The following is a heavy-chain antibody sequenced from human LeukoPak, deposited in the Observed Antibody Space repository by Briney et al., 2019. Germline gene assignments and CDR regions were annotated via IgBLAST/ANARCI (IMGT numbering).Heavy chain of an antibody. CDR2: ISGNGGST. Sequence: AGSLRLSCAAAGFTFSSSAMSWVRQAPGKGLEWVSAISGNGGSTYYGDSVKGRFSISRDNSQSTLFLQMNSLRAEDTAVYYCAKEKGANGLFDYWGQGTLVTVSS. J-gene: IGHJ4*02. CDR1: GFTFSSSA. CDR3: AKEKGANGLFDY. D-gene: IGHD1-26*01. V-gene: IGHV3-23*02.